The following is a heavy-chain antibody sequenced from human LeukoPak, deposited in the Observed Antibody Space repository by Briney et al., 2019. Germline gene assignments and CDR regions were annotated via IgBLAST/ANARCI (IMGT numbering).Heavy chain of an antibody. J-gene: IGHJ4*02. V-gene: IGHV4-59*01. Sequence: SETLSLTCTVSGGSTSTYYWTWVRQPPGKGLEYIGYISYSGRTNYNPSLQSRVTISLDTSENKFSLRLSSVTAADTAVYYCARERETQTGTDYWGQGTLVTVSS. CDR3: ARERETQTGTDY. CDR2: ISYSGRT. CDR1: GGSTSTYY. D-gene: IGHD1-1*01.